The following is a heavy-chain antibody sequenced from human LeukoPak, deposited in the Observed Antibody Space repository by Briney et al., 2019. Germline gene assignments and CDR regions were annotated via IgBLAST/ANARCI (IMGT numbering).Heavy chain of an antibody. Sequence: PGGSLRLSCAASGFTFSSYAMSWVRQAPGKGLEWVSAISGSGGSTYYADSVKGRFTISRDNAKNSLSLQMNSLRVEDTAVYYCARPLMYYYGSETYFWFDPWGQGTLVTVSS. J-gene: IGHJ5*02. V-gene: IGHV3-23*01. CDR2: ISGSGGST. D-gene: IGHD3-10*01. CDR1: GFTFSSYA. CDR3: ARPLMYYYGSETYFWFDP.